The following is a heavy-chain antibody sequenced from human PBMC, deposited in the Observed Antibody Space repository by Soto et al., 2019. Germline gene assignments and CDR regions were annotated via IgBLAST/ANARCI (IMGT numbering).Heavy chain of an antibody. V-gene: IGHV4-4*07. Sequence: SETLSLTSTVSGGSISSYYWSWIRQPAGKGLEWIGRIYTSGSTNYNPSLKSRVTMSVDTSKNQFSLKLSSVTAADTAVYYCARACSSNSCYDVFDYWGQGTLVTVSS. D-gene: IGHD2-2*01. CDR1: GGSISSYY. J-gene: IGHJ4*02. CDR2: IYTSGST. CDR3: ARACSSNSCYDVFDY.